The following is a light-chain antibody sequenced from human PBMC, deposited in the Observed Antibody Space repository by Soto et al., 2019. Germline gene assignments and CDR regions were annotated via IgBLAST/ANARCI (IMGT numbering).Light chain of an antibody. V-gene: IGKV4-1*01. Sequence: DLVVTPSPYSLAVSLGERATINCKSSQSVLYSSNNKNYLAWYQQKPGQPPKLLIYWASTRESGVPDRFSGSGSGTDFTLTISSLQAEDVAVYYCQQYYSMPPTFGGGTKVDIK. CDR1: QSVLYSSNNKNY. J-gene: IGKJ4*01. CDR2: WAS. CDR3: QQYYSMPPT.